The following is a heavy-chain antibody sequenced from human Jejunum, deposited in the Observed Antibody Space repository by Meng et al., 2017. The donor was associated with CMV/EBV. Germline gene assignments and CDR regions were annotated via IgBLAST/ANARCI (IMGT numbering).Heavy chain of an antibody. V-gene: IGHV3-30*02. CDR3: VKDRGVPYYESLTGYSYFDY. CDR1: YG. CDR2: ISNDGSNK. Sequence: YGIHWVRQAPGKGLEWVTFISNDGSNKYYGDSVKGRFTISRDNSKNTLYLQMNSLRAEDTSVYYCVKDRGVPYYESLTGYSYFDYWGQGALVTVSS. D-gene: IGHD3-9*01. J-gene: IGHJ4*02.